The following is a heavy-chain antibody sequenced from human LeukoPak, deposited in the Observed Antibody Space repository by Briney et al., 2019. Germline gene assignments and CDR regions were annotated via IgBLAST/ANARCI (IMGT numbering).Heavy chain of an antibody. D-gene: IGHD2-21*02. J-gene: IGHJ3*02. V-gene: IGHV1-69*04. CDR1: GGTFSSYA. Sequence: ASVKVSCKASGGTFSSYAISWVRQAPGQGLEWMGRIIPILGIANYAQKFQGRVTITADKSTSTAYMELSSLRSEDTAVYYCARAEGAYCGGDCSRGGFDIWGQGTMVTVSS. CDR2: IIPILGIA. CDR3: ARAEGAYCGGDCSRGGFDI.